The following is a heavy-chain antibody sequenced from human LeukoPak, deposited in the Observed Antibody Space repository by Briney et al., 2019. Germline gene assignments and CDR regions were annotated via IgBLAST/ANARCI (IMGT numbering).Heavy chain of an antibody. D-gene: IGHD5-12*01. J-gene: IGHJ4*02. CDR1: GGTFSSYA. V-gene: IGHV1-69*04. CDR3: ARDQAITLAY. CDR2: IIPIFGIA. Sequence: SVKVSCKASGGTFSSYAISWVRQAPGQGLEWMGSIIPIFGIANYAQKFQGRVTITADKSTSTAYMELSSLRSEDTAVYYCARDQAITLAYWGQGTLVPVSS.